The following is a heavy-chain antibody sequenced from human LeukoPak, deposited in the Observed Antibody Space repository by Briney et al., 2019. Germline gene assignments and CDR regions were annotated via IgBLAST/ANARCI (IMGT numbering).Heavy chain of an antibody. J-gene: IGHJ4*02. V-gene: IGHV4-59*01. D-gene: IGHD5-24*01. CDR2: IYYSGST. CDR1: GGSISGYY. Sequence: KPSETPSLNCAVSGGSISGYYWSWIRQPPREGPEWIGYIYYSGSTNYNPSLGGRVTISVDTSKKQFSLRVSSVTAADTAVYYCARALMATIEYWGQGTLVTVSS. CDR3: ARALMATIEY.